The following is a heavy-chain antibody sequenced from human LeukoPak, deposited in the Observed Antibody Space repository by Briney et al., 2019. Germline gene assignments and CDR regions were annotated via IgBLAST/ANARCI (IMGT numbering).Heavy chain of an antibody. J-gene: IGHJ6*03. D-gene: IGHD2-2*01. V-gene: IGHV4-30-2*01. CDR1: GGSISSGGYY. CDR3: AGRYCSSTSCYDYYMDV. CDR2: IYHSGST. Sequence: SETLSLTCTVSGGSISSGGYYWSWIRQPPGKGLEWIGYIYHSGSTYYNPSLKSRVTISVDRSKNQFSLKLSSVTAADTAVYYCAGRYCSSTSCYDYYMDVWGKGTTVTVSS.